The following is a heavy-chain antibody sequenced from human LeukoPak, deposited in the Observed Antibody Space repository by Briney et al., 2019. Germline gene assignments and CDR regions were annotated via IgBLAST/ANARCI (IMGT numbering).Heavy chain of an antibody. CDR1: GFTFSNYA. J-gene: IGHJ3*02. Sequence: GGSLRLSCAASGFTFSNYAMHWVRQAPGKGLEWVAVISYDGTNKYYADSVKGRFAISRDNSKNTMYLQMNSLRAEDTAMYYCARAPMSYDSSGFGGAFDIWGQGTMVTVSS. D-gene: IGHD3-22*01. CDR3: ARAPMSYDSSGFGGAFDI. CDR2: ISYDGTNK. V-gene: IGHV3-30*09.